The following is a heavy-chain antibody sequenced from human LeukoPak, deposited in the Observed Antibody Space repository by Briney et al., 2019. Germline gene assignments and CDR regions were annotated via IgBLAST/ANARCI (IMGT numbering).Heavy chain of an antibody. J-gene: IGHJ5*02. CDR2: IYTSGST. D-gene: IGHD6-13*01. CDR3: ARLGIVSTGDSNWFDP. Sequence: PSETLSLTCSVSGGSMSNYYWTWIRQPAGKGLEWIGRIYTSGSTNYNSSLKSRVTMSIDTPKTQFSLKLSSVTAADTAVYYCARLGIVSTGDSNWFDPWGQGTLVTVSS. V-gene: IGHV4-4*07. CDR1: GGSMSNYY.